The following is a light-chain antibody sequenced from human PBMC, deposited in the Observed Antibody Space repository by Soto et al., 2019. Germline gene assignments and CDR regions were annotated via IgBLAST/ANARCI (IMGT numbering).Light chain of an antibody. CDR1: SSNIGNNY. CDR2: DNN. J-gene: IGLJ2*01. CDR3: GTCDNSLSVVA. Sequence: QAVLTQPPSVSAAPGQKVTISCSGSSSNIGNNYVSWHQQIPGTAPKLLIYDNNKRPSGIPDRFSGSKSGTSATLGITGLQTGDEAGYYSGTCDNSLSVVAFAGGTKLTVL. V-gene: IGLV1-51*01.